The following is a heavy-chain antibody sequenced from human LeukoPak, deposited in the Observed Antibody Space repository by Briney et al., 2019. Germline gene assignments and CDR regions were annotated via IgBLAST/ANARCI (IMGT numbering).Heavy chain of an antibody. Sequence: ASVKVSCKASGYTFTGYYMHWVRQAPGQGLEWMGWINPNSGGTNYAQKFQGRVTMTRDTSISTAYMELSRLRSDDTAVYYCARALNYVWGETPMYFDYWGQGTLVTVSS. CDR2: INPNSGGT. D-gene: IGHD3-16*01. J-gene: IGHJ4*02. V-gene: IGHV1-2*02. CDR3: ARALNYVWGETPMYFDY. CDR1: GYTFTGYY.